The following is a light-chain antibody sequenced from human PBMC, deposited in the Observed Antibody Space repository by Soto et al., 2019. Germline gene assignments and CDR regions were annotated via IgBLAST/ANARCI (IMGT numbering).Light chain of an antibody. CDR1: QSVSSSH. CDR3: HQYGISPPT. Sequence: EIVLTLSPGPLSLSPGARATLSCGTSQSVSSSHLAWYQQKPGHAPSLLSYSASSRATGIPDRFSGSGSGTDFTLTSSRLEPEDFAVFYCHQYGISPPTFGPGTKVDIK. V-gene: IGKV3-20*01. J-gene: IGKJ1*01. CDR2: SAS.